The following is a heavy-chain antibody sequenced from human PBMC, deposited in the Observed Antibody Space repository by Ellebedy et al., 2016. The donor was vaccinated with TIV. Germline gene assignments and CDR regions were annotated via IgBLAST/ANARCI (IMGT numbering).Heavy chain of an antibody. CDR3: ARHRAIVLTGYSVVVDWYFDL. Sequence: SETLSLTXTVSGGSISSSSSYWGWIRQPPGKGLEWIGSIYYSGSTYYNPSLKSRVTISVDTSKNQFSLKLSSVTAADTAVYYCARHRAIVLTGYSVVVDWYFDLWGRGTLVTVSS. CDR1: GGSISSSSSY. J-gene: IGHJ2*01. CDR2: IYYSGST. D-gene: IGHD3-9*01. V-gene: IGHV4-39*01.